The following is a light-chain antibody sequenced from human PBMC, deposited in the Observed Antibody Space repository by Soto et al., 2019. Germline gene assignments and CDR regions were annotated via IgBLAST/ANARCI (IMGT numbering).Light chain of an antibody. CDR2: DVS. CDR3: CSYTTSNTRQIV. CDR1: SSDVGGYNY. J-gene: IGLJ1*01. Sequence: QSVLTQPASVSGSPGQSITISCTGTSSDVGGYNYVSWYQHHPGKAPKLMIYDVSNRPSVVSNRFSGSKSGNTASLTIPGLQPEDEADYYCCSYTTSNTRQIVFGTGTKVTVL. V-gene: IGLV2-14*03.